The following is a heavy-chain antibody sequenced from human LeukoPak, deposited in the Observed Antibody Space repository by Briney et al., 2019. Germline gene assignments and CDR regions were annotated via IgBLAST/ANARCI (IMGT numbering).Heavy chain of an antibody. CDR3: ARSRAFNSGAFDP. V-gene: IGHV4-4*02. CDR2: IYHSGST. J-gene: IGHJ5*02. D-gene: IGHD1-26*01. Sequence: SETLSLTCAVSGGSISSNNWWSWVRQPPGKGLEWIGEIYHSGSTNYNPSLKSRVTISVDKSKNQFSLRLNSVTAADTAVYYCARSRAFNSGAFDPWGQGSLVTVSS. CDR1: GGSISSNNW.